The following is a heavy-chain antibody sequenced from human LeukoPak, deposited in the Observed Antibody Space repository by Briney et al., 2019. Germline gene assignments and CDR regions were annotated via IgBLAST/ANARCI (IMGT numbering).Heavy chain of an antibody. V-gene: IGHV5-51*01. CDR3: ARPDYGDYQDY. CDR1: GYTFSNDW. J-gene: IGHJ4*02. D-gene: IGHD4-17*01. CDR2: IYPGDSDT. Sequence: GESLKISCEASGYTFSNDWIGWVRQMPGKGLEWMGIIYPGDSDTRYSPSFQGQVTISADKSISTAYLQWSSLKASDTAMYYCARPDYGDYQDYWGQGTLVTVSS.